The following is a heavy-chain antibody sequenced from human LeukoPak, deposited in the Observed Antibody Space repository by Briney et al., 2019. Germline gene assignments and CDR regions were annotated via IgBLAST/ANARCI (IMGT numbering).Heavy chain of an antibody. CDR1: RFTFSNYW. D-gene: IGHD2-21*02. CDR2: INQDGSKK. Sequence: GGSLRLSCVASRFTFSNYWMSWVRQAPGKGLEWVANINQDGSKKPYADSMKGRFTISRVNAKESLYLQLNSLRADDTAVYYCAKWGPHCVGDYCPALDSWGQGTLVTASS. CDR3: AKWGPHCVGDYCPALDS. V-gene: IGHV3-7*01. J-gene: IGHJ4*02.